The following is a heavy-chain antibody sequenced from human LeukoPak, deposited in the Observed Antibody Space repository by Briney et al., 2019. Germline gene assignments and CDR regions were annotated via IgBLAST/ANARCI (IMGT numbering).Heavy chain of an antibody. CDR2: INAGNGNT. V-gene: IGHV1-3*01. CDR3: ARDHHYYYYYGMDV. CDR1: GYTFTSYV. J-gene: IGHJ6*02. Sequence: ASVKVSCKASGYTFTSYVMHWVRQAPGQRLEWIGWINAGNGNTKYSQKFQRRVTITRDTSASTAYMELSSLRSEDTAVYYCARDHHYYYYYGMDVWGQGTTVTVSS.